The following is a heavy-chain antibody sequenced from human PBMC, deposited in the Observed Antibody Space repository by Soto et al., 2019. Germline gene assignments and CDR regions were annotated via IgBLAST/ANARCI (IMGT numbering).Heavy chain of an antibody. D-gene: IGHD2-15*01. CDR3: AYLSCSGGSCYWFSYSGMDV. V-gene: IGHV2-5*02. CDR2: IYWDDDK. Sequence: QITLKESGPTLVKPTQTLTLTCTFSGFSLSTSGVGVAWIRQPPGKALEWLALIYWDDDKRYRPSLETRLTSAKDTTNSQVVLTMTNMDSVDTATYYCAYLSCSGGSCYWFSYSGMDVWGQGTTVTVSS. CDR1: GFSLSTSGVG. J-gene: IGHJ6*02.